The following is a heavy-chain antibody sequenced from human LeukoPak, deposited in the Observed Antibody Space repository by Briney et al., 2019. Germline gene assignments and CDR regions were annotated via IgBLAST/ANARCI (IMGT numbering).Heavy chain of an antibody. CDR1: GFSLSNYW. CDR2: IHQDGSEK. D-gene: IGHD4-11*01. Sequence: GGSLRLSCAASGFSLSNYWMTWVRQALGKGLEWVASIHQDGSEKHSIDSGRFTNSRNNAENSLYLKMDSLRDEDTAVYYCANTVGHYAHSWGQGTLVTVSS. V-gene: IGHV3-7*05. CDR3: ANTVGHYAHS. J-gene: IGHJ4*02.